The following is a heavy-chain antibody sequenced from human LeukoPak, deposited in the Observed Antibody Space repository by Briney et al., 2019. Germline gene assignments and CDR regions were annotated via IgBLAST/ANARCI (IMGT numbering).Heavy chain of an antibody. CDR1: GGSISSYY. CDR2: FSYSGST. D-gene: IGHD6-19*01. V-gene: IGHV4-59*01. Sequence: PSETLSLTCTVSGGSISSYYWSWIRQSPGKGLEWIGSFSYSGSTNYNPSLESRVTISVDTSKNHFSLKLSSVTAADTAVYYCARPSSSGWYGGIDYWGQGTLVTVSS. CDR3: ARPSSSGWYGGIDY. J-gene: IGHJ4*02.